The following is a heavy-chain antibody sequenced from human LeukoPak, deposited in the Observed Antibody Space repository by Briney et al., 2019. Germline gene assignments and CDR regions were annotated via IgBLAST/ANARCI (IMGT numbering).Heavy chain of an antibody. CDR3: AKTSLSDPSGHYYYMDV. CDR1: GFTFSSYA. J-gene: IGHJ6*03. Sequence: GGSLRLSCAASGFTFSSYAMHWVRQAPGKGLEWVAFIRFDGTSEFYADSVKARFTISRDNSQNTVSLQLNNLRIEDTALYYCAKTSLSDPSGHYYYMDVWGKGTTVTVSS. V-gene: IGHV3-30*02. CDR2: IRFDGTSE. D-gene: IGHD3-3*01.